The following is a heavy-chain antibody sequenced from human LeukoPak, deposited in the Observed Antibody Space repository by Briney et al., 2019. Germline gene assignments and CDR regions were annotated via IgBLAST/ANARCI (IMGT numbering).Heavy chain of an antibody. D-gene: IGHD1-26*01. CDR3: AREGSGSYYGGGFGY. V-gene: IGHV3-21*01. J-gene: IGHJ4*02. CDR2: ISSSSTYI. CDR1: GFTFDDCG. Sequence: GGSLRLSCAASGFTFDDCGMNWVRQAPGKGLEWVSSISSSSTYIYYADSVRGRFTISRDNAKNSLYLQMNSLRAEDTAVYYCAREGSGSYYGGGFGYWGQGTLVTVSS.